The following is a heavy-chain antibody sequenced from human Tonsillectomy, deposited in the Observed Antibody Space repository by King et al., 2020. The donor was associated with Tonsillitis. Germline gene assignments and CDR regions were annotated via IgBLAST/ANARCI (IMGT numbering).Heavy chain of an antibody. CDR2: INAGNGNT. D-gene: IGHD3-10*01. CDR1: GYTFTSYA. CDR3: LSLIRATPY. J-gene: IGHJ4*02. V-gene: IGHV1-3*01. Sequence: QLVQSGAEVKRPGASVMVSCTASGYTFTSYALHWVRQAPGQRPEWMGWINAGNGNTKYSLMLPGRVTFPSDPSASTGYMEVSSLRSEDTAVYYCLSLIRATPYWGQGTLVTVSS.